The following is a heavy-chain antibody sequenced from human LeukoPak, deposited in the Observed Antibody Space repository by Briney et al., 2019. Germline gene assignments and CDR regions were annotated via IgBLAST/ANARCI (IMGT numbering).Heavy chain of an antibody. CDR3: ARGKGNYGDMYFDY. CDR2: IYHSGST. Sequence: SETLSLTCTVSGYSISSGYYWGWIRQPPGKGLEWIGSIYHSGSTYYNPSLKSRVSMSVDTSKNQFSLKLFSVTAVDTAVYYCARGKGNYGDMYFDYWGQGTLVTVSS. J-gene: IGHJ4*02. V-gene: IGHV4-38-2*02. CDR1: GYSISSGYY. D-gene: IGHD4-17*01.